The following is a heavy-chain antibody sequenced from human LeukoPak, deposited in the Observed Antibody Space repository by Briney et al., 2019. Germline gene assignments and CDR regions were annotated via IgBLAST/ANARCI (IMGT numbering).Heavy chain of an antibody. V-gene: IGHV4-4*07. D-gene: IGHD6-19*01. CDR3: ARVSPVAVAGSSYYYAMDV. J-gene: IGHJ6*02. CDR1: GGSISNYY. CDR2: IYSSGTT. Sequence: SETLSLTCNVSGGSISNYYWTWIRQPAGKGLEWIGRIYSSGTTTYNPSLKSRVAMSVDTSRNQFSLKLSSVTAADTAVYYCARVSPVAVAGSSYYYAMDVWGQGTTVTVSS.